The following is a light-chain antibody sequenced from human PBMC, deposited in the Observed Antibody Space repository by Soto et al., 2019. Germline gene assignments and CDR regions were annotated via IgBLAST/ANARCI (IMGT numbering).Light chain of an antibody. CDR2: EVT. Sequence: QSALTQPASVSGSPGQSITISCTGTSNDVGIYNYVSWYQQHPGKAPKLIIYEVTNRPSGVSDRFSGSKSDNTASLTISGLQAEDEADYYCSSYTLSSTWVFGGGTKLTVL. CDR1: SNDVGIYNY. V-gene: IGLV2-14*01. J-gene: IGLJ3*02. CDR3: SSYTLSSTWV.